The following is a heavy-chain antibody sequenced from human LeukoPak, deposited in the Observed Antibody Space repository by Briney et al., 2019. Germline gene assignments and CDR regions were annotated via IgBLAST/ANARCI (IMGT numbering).Heavy chain of an antibody. CDR3: ARDPRNYYDSSGYSVNLEY. D-gene: IGHD3-22*01. CDR1: GYTLTNYG. J-gene: IGHJ4*02. Sequence: ASVKVSCKASGYTLTNYGISWVRQAPGQGLEWIGWISAYSGHTKSVQKVQDRVTMTTDTSTNTAYIELRSLRSDDTAVYYCARDPRNYYDSSGYSVNLEYWGQGTLLTVSS. CDR2: ISAYSGHT. V-gene: IGHV1-18*04.